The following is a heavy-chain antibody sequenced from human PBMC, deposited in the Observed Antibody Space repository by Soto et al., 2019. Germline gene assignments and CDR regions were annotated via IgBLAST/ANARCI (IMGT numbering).Heavy chain of an antibody. Sequence: GGSLRLSRAASGFIFSTYAMNWVRQAPGKGLEWVSAISSSGGSTYYAESVRGRFTISRDNSINTLYLQMSSLRTEDTAVYYCAHPRGYGVFDAVDIWGQGTMVTVSS. V-gene: IGHV3-23*01. CDR2: ISSSGGST. J-gene: IGHJ3*02. CDR1: GFIFSTYA. D-gene: IGHD4-17*01. CDR3: AHPRGYGVFDAVDI.